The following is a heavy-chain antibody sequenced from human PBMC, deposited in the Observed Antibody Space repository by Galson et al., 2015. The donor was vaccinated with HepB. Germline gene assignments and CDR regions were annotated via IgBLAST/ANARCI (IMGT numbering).Heavy chain of an antibody. Sequence: ETLSLTCAVYGESFSGFYWTWIRQLPGKGLEWLGGINHLGGTNYNSSLKSRVTISLDTSKNQFSLKLSSVTAADTAVYYCARSSGFYYYWGQGTLVTVSS. CDR2: INHLGGT. CDR3: ARSSGFYYY. J-gene: IGHJ4*02. V-gene: IGHV4-34*01. D-gene: IGHD1-26*01. CDR1: GESFSGFY.